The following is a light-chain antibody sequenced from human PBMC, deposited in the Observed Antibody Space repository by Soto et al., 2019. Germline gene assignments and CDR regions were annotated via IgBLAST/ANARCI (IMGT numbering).Light chain of an antibody. CDR2: EVN. V-gene: IGLV2-14*02. J-gene: IGLJ1*01. CDR3: SSYTSSSTLL. Sequence: QSVLTQPASVSGSPGQSITISCTGTSSDVGSYNLVSWYQHQPGKAPRLMIYEVNKRPSGVSNRFSGSKSGNTASLTISGLQAVDEADYYCSSYTSSSTLLFGIGTKLTVL. CDR1: SSDVGSYNL.